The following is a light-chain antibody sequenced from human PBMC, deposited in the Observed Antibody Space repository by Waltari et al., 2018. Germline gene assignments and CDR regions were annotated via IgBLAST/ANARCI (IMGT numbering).Light chain of an antibody. J-gene: IGKJ1*01. CDR3: QQYYVTPRT. CDR2: WAS. V-gene: IGKV4-1*01. CDR1: QSILFTARNKSY. Sequence: IVMTQSPDSLAVSLGERATINCKSSQSILFTARNKSYLAWYQQKPGQPPKLLIYWASTRESGVPDRFSGTGSGTDFTLTISSLQAEDVAVYYCQQYYVTPRTFGQGTKEE.